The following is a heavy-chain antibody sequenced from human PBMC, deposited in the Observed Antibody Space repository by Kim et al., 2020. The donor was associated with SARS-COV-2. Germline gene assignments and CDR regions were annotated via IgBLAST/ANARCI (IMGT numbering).Heavy chain of an antibody. Sequence: NPSLRSRVTISVDTSTNQFSRKLSSVTAADTAVYYCASTPYYYDSSGLWYWGQGTLVTVSS. CDR3: ASTPYYYDSSGLWY. D-gene: IGHD3-22*01. V-gene: IGHV4-30-2*05. J-gene: IGHJ4*02.